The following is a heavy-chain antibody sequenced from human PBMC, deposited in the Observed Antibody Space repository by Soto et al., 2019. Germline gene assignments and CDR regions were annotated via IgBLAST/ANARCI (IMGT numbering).Heavy chain of an antibody. CDR1: GFSFSNYY. D-gene: IGHD3-3*01. CDR3: ARFLELFSNFDY. CDR2: INQDGSEK. Sequence: GGSLRLSCAASGFSFSNYYMGWVRQAPGKGLEWVGNINQDGSEKYYVDSVKGRFTISRDNAKNSLYLQMNGLRAGDTAVYYCARFLELFSNFDYWGQGTLVTVSS. V-gene: IGHV3-7*01. J-gene: IGHJ4*02.